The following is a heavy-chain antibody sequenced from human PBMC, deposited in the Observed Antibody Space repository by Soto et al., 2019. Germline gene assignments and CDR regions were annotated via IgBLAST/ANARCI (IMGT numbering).Heavy chain of an antibody. J-gene: IGHJ4*02. V-gene: IGHV1-69*04. CDR3: AIDPQTGNPNRLLGDY. CDR2: IIPILGIA. D-gene: IGHD1-1*01. CDR1: GGTFSSYT. Sequence: SVKVSWKASGGTFSSYTISWVRQAPGQGLEWMGRIIPILGIANYAQKFQGRVTITADKSTSTAYMELSSLRSEDTAVYYCAIDPQTGNPNRLLGDYWGQRTLVTVSS.